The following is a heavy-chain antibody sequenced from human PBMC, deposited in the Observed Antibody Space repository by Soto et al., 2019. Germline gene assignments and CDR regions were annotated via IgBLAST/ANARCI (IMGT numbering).Heavy chain of an antibody. CDR2: ISYDGILK. J-gene: IGHJ6*02. Sequence: QVHLVESGGGVVQPGRSLRLSCEASGFTFSAFGMPWVRQAPGKGLEWVAIISYDGILKYYADSVKGRFTISRDTSKSVLYLQMNSLRPEDTAVYYCAKDFKISGGHYGSLNYYYGMDVWGQGTTVTVSS. D-gene: IGHD3-10*01. V-gene: IGHV3-30*18. CDR1: GFTFSAFG. CDR3: AKDFKISGGHYGSLNYYYGMDV.